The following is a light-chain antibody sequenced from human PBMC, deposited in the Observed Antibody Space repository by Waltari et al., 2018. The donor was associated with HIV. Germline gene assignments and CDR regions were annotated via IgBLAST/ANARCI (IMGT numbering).Light chain of an antibody. CDR3: QQYNDRPPWT. CDR2: GAS. Sequence: EIVMTQSPATLSVSPGERATLPCRASQSVRSHLAWYQQKPGQAPRLLIYGASTRATGVPANFNGNGSGTEFTLTISSLQSEDFAVYYCQQYNDRPPWTFGQGTTVE. J-gene: IGKJ1*01. V-gene: IGKV3D-15*01. CDR1: QSVRSH.